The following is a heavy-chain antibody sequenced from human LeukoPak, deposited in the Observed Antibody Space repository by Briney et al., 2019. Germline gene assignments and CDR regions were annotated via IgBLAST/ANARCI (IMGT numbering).Heavy chain of an antibody. J-gene: IGHJ4*02. V-gene: IGHV4-59*01. CDR3: ARASVDHGPSSGLRFDY. Sequence: PSETLSLTCTVSGGSISTYYWSWIRQPPGKGLEWIGYIYYRGTTNYNPSLKSRVTISVDTSKNQFSLKLTSVTATDTAVYYCARASVDHGPSSGLRFDYWGQGTLVTVSS. CDR2: IYYRGTT. D-gene: IGHD4-17*01. CDR1: GGSISTYY.